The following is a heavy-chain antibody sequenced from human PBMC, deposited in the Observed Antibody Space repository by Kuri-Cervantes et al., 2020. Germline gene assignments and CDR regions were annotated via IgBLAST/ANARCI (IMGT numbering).Heavy chain of an antibody. CDR1: GYTFINYV. CDR3: AREGTYYYESSGSRY. D-gene: IGHD3-22*01. CDR2: ISAYNGNT. J-gene: IGHJ4*02. Sequence: ASVKVSCKASGYTFINYVISWVRQAPGQGLEWMGWISAYNGNTTYAQKFQGRVIMTTDTSTSTVYMELRSLRSDDTAVYYCAREGTYYYESSGSRYWGQGTLVTVSS. V-gene: IGHV1-18*01.